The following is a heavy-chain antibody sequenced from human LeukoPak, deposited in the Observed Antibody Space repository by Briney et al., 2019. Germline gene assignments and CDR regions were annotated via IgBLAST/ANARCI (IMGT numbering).Heavy chain of an antibody. CDR2: ISYDGSNI. Sequence: PGRSLRLSCAASGFTFSSYAMHWVRQAPGKGLEWVAVISYDGSNIYYADSVKGRFTISRDNSKNTLYLQMNSLRAEDTAVYYCARASPGIAAAGYFDYWGQGTLVTVSS. V-gene: IGHV3-30-3*01. J-gene: IGHJ4*02. CDR3: ARASPGIAAAGYFDY. CDR1: GFTFSSYA. D-gene: IGHD6-13*01.